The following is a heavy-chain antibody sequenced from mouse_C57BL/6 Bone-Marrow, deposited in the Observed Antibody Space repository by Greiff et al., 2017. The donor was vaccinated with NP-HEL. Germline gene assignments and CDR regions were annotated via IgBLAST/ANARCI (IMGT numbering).Heavy chain of an antibody. J-gene: IGHJ4*01. Sequence: VQRVESGPGLVAPSQSLSLTCTVSGFSLTSYGVDWVRQPPGKGLEWLGVIWGGGSTNYNSALISRLSISKDNSKSQVFLKMNRLQTDDTAMYYCALSYYGNYGAMDYWGQGTSVTVSS. CDR1: GFSLTSYG. CDR3: ALSYYGNYGAMDY. CDR2: IWGGGST. V-gene: IGHV2-9*01. D-gene: IGHD2-1*01.